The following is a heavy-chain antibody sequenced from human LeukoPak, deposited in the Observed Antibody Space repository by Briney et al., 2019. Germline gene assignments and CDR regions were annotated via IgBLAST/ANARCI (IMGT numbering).Heavy chain of an antibody. CDR2: IYYSVST. V-gene: IGHV4-59*01. J-gene: IGHJ6*02. CDR1: GGSLTSNY. D-gene: IGHD4-17*01. CDR3: ARGTVTQYYYYYGMDV. Sequence: PETLSLTCTLSGGSLTSNYTSWVRQPPGKGLEWIWYIYYSVSTKYNASLKSRVAISVYTSKSQFSLKLSSVTAADTAVYYCARGTVTQYYYYYGMDVWGQGTTVTVSS.